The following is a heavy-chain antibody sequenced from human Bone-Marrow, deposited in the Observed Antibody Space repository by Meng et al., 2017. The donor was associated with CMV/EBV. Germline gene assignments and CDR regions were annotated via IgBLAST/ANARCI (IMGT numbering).Heavy chain of an antibody. D-gene: IGHD6-13*01. CDR1: GLTLSSYS. CDR2: ISSSSSYI. V-gene: IGHV3-21*01. Sequence: LSCAAAGLTLSSYSMNWVRQAPGKGLEWVSSISSSSSYIYYADSVKGRFTISRDNAKNSLYLQMNSLRAEDTAVYYCAREELGAFDIWGQGTMVTVSS. J-gene: IGHJ3*02. CDR3: AREELGAFDI.